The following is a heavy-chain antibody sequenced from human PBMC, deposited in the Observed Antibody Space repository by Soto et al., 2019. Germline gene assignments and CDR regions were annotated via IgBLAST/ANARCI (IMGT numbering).Heavy chain of an antibody. CDR1: GYSFTSYW. D-gene: IGHD3-22*01. V-gene: IGHV5-10-1*01. J-gene: IGHJ6*01. Sequence: GESLKISCKGSGYSFTSYWISWVRQMPGKGLEWMGRIDPSDSYTNYSPSFQGHVTISADKSISTAYLQWSSLKASDTAMYYCARHGSTYYYDSSGSGMDVWRQGTTVTVSS. CDR3: ARHGSTYYYDSSGSGMDV. CDR2: IDPSDSYT.